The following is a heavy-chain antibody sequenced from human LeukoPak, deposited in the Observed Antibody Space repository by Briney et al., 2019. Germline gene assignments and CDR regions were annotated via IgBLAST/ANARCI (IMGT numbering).Heavy chain of an antibody. Sequence: GASVKVSCKASGGTFSSYAISWVRQATGQGLEWMGWMNPKSGNTGYAQKFQGRVTMTRSTSVSTAYMELSSLRSEDTAVYYCARGSTVDTVATPLKYRGQGTLVTVSS. V-gene: IGHV1-8*02. CDR2: MNPKSGNT. CDR3: ARGSTVDTVATPLKY. D-gene: IGHD5-12*01. J-gene: IGHJ4*02. CDR1: GGTFSSYA.